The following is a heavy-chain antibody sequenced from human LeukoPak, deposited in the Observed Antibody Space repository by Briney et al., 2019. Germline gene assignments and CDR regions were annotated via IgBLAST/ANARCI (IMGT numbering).Heavy chain of an antibody. Sequence: PGGSLRLSCAASGFTFSSYDMHWVRQATGKGLEWVSAIGTAGDTYYPGSVKGRFTISRENAKNSLYLQMNSLRAGDTAVYYCARGYGEVGATYYYYGMDVWGQGTTVTVSS. CDR3: ARGYGEVGATYYYYGMDV. V-gene: IGHV3-13*01. J-gene: IGHJ6*02. CDR1: GFTFSSYD. D-gene: IGHD1-26*01. CDR2: IGTAGDT.